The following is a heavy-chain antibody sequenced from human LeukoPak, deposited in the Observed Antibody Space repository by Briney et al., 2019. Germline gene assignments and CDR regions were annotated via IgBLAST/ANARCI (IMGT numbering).Heavy chain of an antibody. Sequence: GRSLRLSCAASGFTFGSYAMHWVRQAPGKGLEWVAVISYDGSNKYYADSVKGRFTISRDNSKNTLYLQMNSLRAGDTAVYYCARDLRHSSTDYWGQGTLVTVSS. J-gene: IGHJ4*02. CDR3: ARDLRHSSTDY. D-gene: IGHD6-19*01. V-gene: IGHV3-30*04. CDR2: ISYDGSNK. CDR1: GFTFGSYA.